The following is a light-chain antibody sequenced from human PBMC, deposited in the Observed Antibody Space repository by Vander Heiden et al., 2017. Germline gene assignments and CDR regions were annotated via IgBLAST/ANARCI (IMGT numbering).Light chain of an antibody. Sequence: DIQMTQSPSTLSASVGDRVTITCRASQSISSWLAWYQQKPGKAPKPLIYKASTLQSGVPSRVSGSGSGTEFTLTISGLQPDDFATYYCQHDNSYPLTFGGGTKVEIK. CDR1: QSISSW. J-gene: IGKJ4*01. CDR3: QHDNSYPLT. V-gene: IGKV1-5*03. CDR2: KAS.